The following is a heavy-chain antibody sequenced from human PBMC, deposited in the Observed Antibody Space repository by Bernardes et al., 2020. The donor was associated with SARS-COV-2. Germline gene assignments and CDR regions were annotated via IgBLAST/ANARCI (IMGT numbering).Heavy chain of an antibody. CDR1: GFTFSSYA. J-gene: IGHJ4*02. V-gene: IGHV3-23*01. D-gene: IGHD6-19*01. CDR3: AKDLDYLRRAQCLPTNYFDY. Sequence: GGSLRLSCAASGFTFSSYAMSWVRQAPGKGLEWVSAISGSGGRTYYADSVKGRFTISRDNSKNTLYLQMNSLRAEDTAVYYCAKDLDYLRRAQCLPTNYFDYWGQGTLVTVSS. CDR2: ISGSGGRT.